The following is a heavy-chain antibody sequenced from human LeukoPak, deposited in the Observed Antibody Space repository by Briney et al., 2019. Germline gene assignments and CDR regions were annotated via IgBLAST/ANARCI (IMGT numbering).Heavy chain of an antibody. V-gene: IGHV4-39*02. CDR2: VYYGRSP. CDR1: GDSISRSTYY. Sequence: LETLSLTCTVSGDSISRSTYYWAWIRQPPGKGLEWIGSVYYGRSPYFNPSLESRATISVDTSKNHFSLKMSSVTAADTAVYYCARSSGTGTFSYWGQGTLVTVSS. CDR3: ARSSGTGTFSY. J-gene: IGHJ4*02. D-gene: IGHD6-25*01.